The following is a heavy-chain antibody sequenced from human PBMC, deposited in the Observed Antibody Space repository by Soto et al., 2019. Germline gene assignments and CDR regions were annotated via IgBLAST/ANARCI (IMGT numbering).Heavy chain of an antibody. J-gene: IGHJ6*02. V-gene: IGHV3-66*01. D-gene: IGHD3-22*01. CDR1: GFTGNSNY. Sequence: GGSLILSCAASGFTGNSNYMTWVRQAPGKGLEWVSVISTGGSTYYADSLKGRLTISRDTSKNTLFLQMNSLRAEDTAVYYCASDTYYYDSSGQAPLYYYGMDVWGQGTTVTVSS. CDR3: ASDTYYYDSSGQAPLYYYGMDV. CDR2: ISTGGST.